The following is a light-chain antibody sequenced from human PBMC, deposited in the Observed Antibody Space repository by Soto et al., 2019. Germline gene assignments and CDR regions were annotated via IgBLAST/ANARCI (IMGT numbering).Light chain of an antibody. CDR2: AAS. V-gene: IGKV1-39*01. Sequence: DIQLPHSPSPLSASVGARFTITCRASQNIRTFVNWYQQKPGEAPNLLIYAASSLQSGVPSRFSGSGSGTDFTLTISSLQPEDFTTYYCQQSYSTLITFGQGTRLEI. J-gene: IGKJ5*01. CDR1: QNIRTF. CDR3: QQSYSTLIT.